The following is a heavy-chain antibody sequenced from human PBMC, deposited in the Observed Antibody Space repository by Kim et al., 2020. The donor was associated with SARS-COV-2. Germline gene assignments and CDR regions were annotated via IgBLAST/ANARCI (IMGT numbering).Heavy chain of an antibody. CDR1: GFTFSNAS. V-gene: IGHV3-15*01. CDR3: ATDHFPYYGFGDYYF. D-gene: IGHD3-10*01. J-gene: IGHJ2*01. Sequence: GGSLRLSCAASGFTFSNASMSWVRQAPGKGLEWVARVKSNAGSKSSDYSAPGRVTITIARSDYELTVHLQMNSLKTAAAAFCYCATDHFPYYGFGDYYF. CDR2: VKSNAGSKSS.